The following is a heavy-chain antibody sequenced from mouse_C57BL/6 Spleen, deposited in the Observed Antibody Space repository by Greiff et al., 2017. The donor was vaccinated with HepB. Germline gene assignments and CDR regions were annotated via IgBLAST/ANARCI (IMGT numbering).Heavy chain of an antibody. CDR3: AASYYSNYSFAY. V-gene: IGHV1-22*01. D-gene: IGHD2-5*01. Sequence: EVQLQQSGPELVKPGASVKMSCKASGYTFTDYNMHWVKQSHGKSLEWIGYINPNNGGTSYNQKFKGKATLTVNKSSSTAYMELRSLTSEDSAVYYCAASYYSNYSFAYWGQGTLVTVSA. CDR1: GYTFTDYN. CDR2: INPNNGGT. J-gene: IGHJ3*01.